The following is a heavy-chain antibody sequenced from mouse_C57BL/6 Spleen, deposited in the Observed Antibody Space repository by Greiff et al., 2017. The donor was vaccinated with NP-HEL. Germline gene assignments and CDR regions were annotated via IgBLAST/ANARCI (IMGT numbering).Heavy chain of an antibody. CDR1: GYTFTSYW. J-gene: IGHJ2*01. CDR3: ARRGEGYFDY. Sequence: QVQLQQSGAELVMPGASVKLSCKASGYTFTSYWMHWVKQRPGQGLEWIGEIDPSDSYTNYNQKFKGKSTLTVDKSSSTAYMQLSSLTSEDSAVYYCARRGEGYFDYWGQGTTLTVSS. V-gene: IGHV1-69*01. CDR2: IDPSDSYT.